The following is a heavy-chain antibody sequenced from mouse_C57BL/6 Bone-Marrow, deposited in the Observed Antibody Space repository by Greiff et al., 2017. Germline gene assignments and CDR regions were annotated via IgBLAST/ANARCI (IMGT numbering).Heavy chain of an antibody. CDR1: GFTFSDYG. CDR3: ASAYAIDY. V-gene: IGHV5-17*01. Sequence: EVQLQQSGGGLVKPGGSLKLSCAASGFTFSDYGMHWVRQAPEKGLEWVAYISSGSSTIYYADTVKGRFTISRDNAKNTLFLQMTSLRSEDTAMYYCASAYAIDYWGQGTSVTVSS. J-gene: IGHJ4*01. CDR2: ISSGSSTI.